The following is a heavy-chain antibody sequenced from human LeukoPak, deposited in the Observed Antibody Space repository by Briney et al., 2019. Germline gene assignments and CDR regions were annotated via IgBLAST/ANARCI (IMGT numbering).Heavy chain of an antibody. D-gene: IGHD3-10*01. J-gene: IGHJ4*02. V-gene: IGHV4-4*02. CDR1: GGSISSSNW. CDR2: INHYGST. CDR3: ARLPDYYSRHGAPG. Sequence: PSETLSLTCAVSGGSISSSNWWSWVRLPPGKGLEWIGEINHYGSTNYNPSLKSRITISVDTSKNQFSLKLSSVTAADTAVYYCARLPDYYSRHGAPGWGQGTLVTVSS.